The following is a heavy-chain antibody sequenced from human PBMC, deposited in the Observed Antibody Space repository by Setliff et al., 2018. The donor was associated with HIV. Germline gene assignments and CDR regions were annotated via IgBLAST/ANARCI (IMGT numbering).Heavy chain of an antibody. Sequence: SETLSLTCNVSGGSINSRTHYWGWMRQPPGKGLEWIGSIFYSGINYYNPSLEGRITPSIDLSKNQFSLKLTSVTAADSALYFCVRQSGSFWYVDPWGQGTQVTAPQ. V-gene: IGHV4-39*01. D-gene: IGHD1-26*01. J-gene: IGHJ5*02. CDR3: VRQSGSFWYVDP. CDR2: IFYSGIN. CDR1: GGSINSRTHY.